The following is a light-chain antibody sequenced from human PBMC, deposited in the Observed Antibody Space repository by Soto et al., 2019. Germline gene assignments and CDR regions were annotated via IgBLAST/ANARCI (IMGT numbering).Light chain of an antibody. CDR3: QQYNSALSRT. CDR1: QGIANY. V-gene: IGKV1-27*01. J-gene: IGKJ1*01. Sequence: DIQMTQSPSSLSASVGDRVTITCRASQGIANYLAWYQQKPGKVPKLLIYAASTLHSGVPSRFSGSGFGTDFTLTISSLQPEDGATYYCQQYNSALSRTFGQGTKVEIK. CDR2: AAS.